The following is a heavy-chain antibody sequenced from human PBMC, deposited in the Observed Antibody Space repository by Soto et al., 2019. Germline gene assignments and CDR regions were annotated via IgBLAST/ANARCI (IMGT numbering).Heavy chain of an antibody. CDR2: IYYSGST. J-gene: IGHJ4*02. V-gene: IGHV4-39*01. CDR1: GGSISSSSYY. Sequence: SETLSLTCTVSGGSISSSSYYWGLIRQPPGKGLEWIGSIYYSGSTYYNPSLKSRVTISVDTSKNQFSLKLRSVTAADTAVYYCASNERGLTFFGVVTPPFDYWGLGTLVTVSA. CDR3: ASNERGLTFFGVVTPPFDY. D-gene: IGHD3-3*01.